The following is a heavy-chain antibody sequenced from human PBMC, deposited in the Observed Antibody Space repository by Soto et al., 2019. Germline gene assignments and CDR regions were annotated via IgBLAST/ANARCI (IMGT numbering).Heavy chain of an antibody. J-gene: IGHJ4*02. CDR1: GFTFSSYW. V-gene: IGHV3-74*01. Sequence: GGSLRLSCAASGFTFSSYWMHWVRQAPGKGLVWVSRINSDGSSTSYADSVKGRFTISRDNAKNTLYLQMNSRRAEDTAVYYCATSRWIQLHTYFDYWGPGTLVTVSS. D-gene: IGHD5-18*01. CDR3: ATSRWIQLHTYFDY. CDR2: INSDGSST.